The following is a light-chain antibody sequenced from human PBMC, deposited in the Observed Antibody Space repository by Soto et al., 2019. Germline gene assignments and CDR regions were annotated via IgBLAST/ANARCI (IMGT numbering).Light chain of an antibody. CDR1: SSDVGGYNY. V-gene: IGLV2-11*01. Sequence: QSALTQPRSVSGSPGQSVTVSCTGTSSDVGGYNYVSWYQQHPGKAPKLMIYDVSKRPSGVPDRFSGSKSGNTASLTLSGLQAEDEADYYCCSYAGSYTHVFGGGTQLTVL. CDR2: DVS. J-gene: IGLJ7*01. CDR3: CSYAGSYTHV.